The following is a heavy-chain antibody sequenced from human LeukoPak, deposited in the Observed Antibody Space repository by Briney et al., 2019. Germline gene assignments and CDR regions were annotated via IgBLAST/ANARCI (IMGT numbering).Heavy chain of an antibody. CDR1: DGSISNYY. J-gene: IGHJ4*02. V-gene: IGHV4-59*01. D-gene: IGHD5-24*01. Sequence: SETLSLTCTVSDGSISNYYWSWIRQPPGNGLEWIGYIHNSGTTNYNPSLKSRVTISVDTSKNQISLKVTSVTAADTAVYYCARIDLRDGYNLGFDYWGQGTLVTVSS. CDR3: ARIDLRDGYNLGFDY. CDR2: IHNSGTT.